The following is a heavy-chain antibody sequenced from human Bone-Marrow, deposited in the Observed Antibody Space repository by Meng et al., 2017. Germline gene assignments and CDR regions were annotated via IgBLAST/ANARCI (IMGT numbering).Heavy chain of an antibody. Sequence: GESLKISCAVSGFTFSSYAMHWVRQAPGKGLEWVAVISYDGSNKYYADSVKGRFTISRDNSKNTLYLQMNSLRAEDTAVYYCARVFAGTNYYYGMDVWGQGTTVTVSS. CDR3: ARVFAGTNYYYGMDV. D-gene: IGHD2-2*01. CDR2: ISYDGSNK. J-gene: IGHJ6*02. CDR1: GFTFSSYA. V-gene: IGHV3-30*04.